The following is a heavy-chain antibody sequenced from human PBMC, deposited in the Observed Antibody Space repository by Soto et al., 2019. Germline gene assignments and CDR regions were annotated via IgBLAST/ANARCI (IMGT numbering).Heavy chain of an antibody. CDR1: GFTFGRHW. V-gene: IGHV3-7*01. Sequence: EVQLVESGGALVQPGGTLRLSCAASGFTFGRHWMSWVRQAPGKGLEWVANIKQNGAETYYAHPVQGRFTISRDNIKSILYLQMSGLRGDDTAVYSCARVPYDSTGYFNDYWGQGTLVSVSS. D-gene: IGHD3-22*01. CDR2: IKQNGAET. J-gene: IGHJ4*02. CDR3: ARVPYDSTGYFNDY.